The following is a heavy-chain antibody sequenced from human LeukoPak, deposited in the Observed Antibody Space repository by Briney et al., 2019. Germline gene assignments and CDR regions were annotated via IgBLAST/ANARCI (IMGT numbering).Heavy chain of an antibody. D-gene: IGHD3-22*01. J-gene: IGHJ4*02. Sequence: PSETLSLTCTVYGGSISSGSYYWSWIRQPAGTGLEWIGRIYTSGSTNYNPSLKSRVTISVDTSKNQFSLKLSSVTAADTAVYYCARGLVEYGSSGYYYLFDYWGQGTLVTVSS. CDR1: GGSISSGSYY. CDR2: IYTSGST. CDR3: ARGLVEYGSSGYYYLFDY. V-gene: IGHV4-61*02.